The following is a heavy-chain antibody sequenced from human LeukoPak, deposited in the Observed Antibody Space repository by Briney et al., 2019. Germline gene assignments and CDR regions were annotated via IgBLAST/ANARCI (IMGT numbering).Heavy chain of an antibody. Sequence: GASVKVSCKASGYTFTGYYMHWVRQAPGQGLEWMGWINPNSGGTNYAQKFQGRVTMTRDTSISTAYMELSRLRSDDTAVYYCARAGGSSPSYYYMDVWGKGTTVTVSS. V-gene: IGHV1-2*02. CDR1: GYTFTGYY. J-gene: IGHJ6*03. CDR3: ARAGGSSPSYYYMDV. D-gene: IGHD3-16*01. CDR2: INPNSGGT.